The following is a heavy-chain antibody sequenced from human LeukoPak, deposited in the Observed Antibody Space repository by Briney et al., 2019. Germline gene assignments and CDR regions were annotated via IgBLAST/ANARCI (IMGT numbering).Heavy chain of an antibody. CDR3: ALQYCSSTSCPNWFDP. CDR1: GFTFDDYA. CDR2: ISWNSGSI. V-gene: IGHV3-9*01. J-gene: IGHJ5*02. D-gene: IGHD2-2*01. Sequence: GGSLRLSCAASGFTFDDYAMHWVRQAPGKGLEWVSGISWNSGSIGYADSVKGRSTISRDNAKNSLYLQMTSLRAEDTAVYYCALQYCSSTSCPNWFDPWGQGTLVTVSS.